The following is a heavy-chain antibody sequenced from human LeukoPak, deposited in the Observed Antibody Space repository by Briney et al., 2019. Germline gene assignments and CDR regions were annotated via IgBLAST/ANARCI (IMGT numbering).Heavy chain of an antibody. CDR2: IYYSGST. J-gene: IGHJ4*02. CDR1: GGSLTNYY. Sequence: SETLSLTCTVSGGSLTNYYWSWIRQPPGERLEWIGYIYYSGSTDYNPSLKSRVTMSVDTSKNQFSLKLNSVTPADTAVYYCARVKGYGGYVNYWGQGTLVTVSS. CDR3: ARVKGYGGYVNY. V-gene: IGHV4-59*01. D-gene: IGHD5-12*01.